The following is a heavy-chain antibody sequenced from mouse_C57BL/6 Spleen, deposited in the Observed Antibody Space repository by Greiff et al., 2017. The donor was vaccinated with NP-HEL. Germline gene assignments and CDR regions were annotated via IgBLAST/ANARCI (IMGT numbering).Heavy chain of an antibody. CDR2: INPYNGGT. CDR3: ANYDYGYAMDY. V-gene: IGHV1-19*01. J-gene: IGHJ4*01. Sequence: VQLQQSGPVLVKPGASVKMSCKASGYTFTDYYMNWVKQSHGKSLEWIGVINPYNGGTSYNQKFKGKATLTVDKSSSTAYMELNSLTSEDSAVYYCANYDYGYAMDYWGQGTSVTVSS. D-gene: IGHD2-4*01. CDR1: GYTFTDYY.